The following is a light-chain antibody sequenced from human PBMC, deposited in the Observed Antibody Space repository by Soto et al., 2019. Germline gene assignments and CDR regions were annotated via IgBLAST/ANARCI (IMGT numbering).Light chain of an antibody. CDR1: SSDVGAYNF. Sequence: QSALTQPASVYGSPEHSITISCTGTSSDVGAYNFVSWYQQHPGKVPKLMIFDVSSRPSGVSDRFSGSKSGNTASLTISGLQAEDEGDYYCSSYTSSSTHVFGSGTKLTVL. V-gene: IGLV2-14*03. J-gene: IGLJ1*01. CDR3: SSYTSSSTHV. CDR2: DVS.